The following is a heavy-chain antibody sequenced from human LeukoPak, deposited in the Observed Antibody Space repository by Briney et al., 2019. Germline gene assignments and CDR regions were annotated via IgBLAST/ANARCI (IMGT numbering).Heavy chain of an antibody. V-gene: IGHV3-7*01. CDR1: GFTFSSNW. CDR3: ARRYFDY. CDR2: IKQDGSEK. J-gene: IGHJ4*02. Sequence: PGGSLRLSCAASGFTFSSNWMSWVRQAPGKGLEWVANIKQDGSEKYYVDSVKGRFTISRDNAKNSLYLQMNSLRAEDTAVYYCARRYFDYWGQGTQVTVSS.